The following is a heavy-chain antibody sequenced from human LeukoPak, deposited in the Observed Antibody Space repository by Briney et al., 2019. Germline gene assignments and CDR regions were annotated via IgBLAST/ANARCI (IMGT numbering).Heavy chain of an antibody. Sequence: GSLRLSCAASGFTFSTYGMSWIRQPPGKGLEWIGEINHSGSTNYNPSLKSRVTISVDTSKNQFSLKLSSVTAADTAVYYCAILAAAGEQELFDYWGQGTLVTVSS. J-gene: IGHJ4*02. V-gene: IGHV4-34*08. CDR1: GFTFSTYG. CDR3: AILAAAGEQELFDY. CDR2: INHSGST. D-gene: IGHD6-13*01.